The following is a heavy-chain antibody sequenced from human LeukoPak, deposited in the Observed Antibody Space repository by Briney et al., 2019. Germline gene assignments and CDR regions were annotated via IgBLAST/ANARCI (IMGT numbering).Heavy chain of an antibody. V-gene: IGHV3-30*18. CDR2: ISYDGSNK. D-gene: IGHD3-3*01. CDR1: GFTFSRYD. J-gene: IGHJ6*02. CDR3: AKGLSYDFWSGYYEYYYYGMDV. Sequence: GGSLRLSCAASGFTFSRYDMHWVRQAPGKGLEWVAVISYDGSNKYYADSVKGRFTISRDNSKNTLYLQMNSLRAEDTAVYYCAKGLSYDFWSGYYEYYYYGMDVWGQGTTVTVSS.